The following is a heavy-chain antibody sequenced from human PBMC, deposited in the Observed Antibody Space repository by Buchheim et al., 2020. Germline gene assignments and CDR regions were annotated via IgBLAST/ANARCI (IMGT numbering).Heavy chain of an antibody. CDR1: GDSISSGGYF. Sequence: QLQLQESGSGLVKPSQTLSLTCAVSGDSISSGGYFWSWIRQPPGKGLEWIGYMYQTGSTYYNPSLKSRVTISVDRSKNHFSLKLTSVTAADTAVYYCARGSLNYFDTSGLRGAWFDPWGQGTL. J-gene: IGHJ5*02. CDR2: MYQTGST. V-gene: IGHV4-30-2*01. D-gene: IGHD3-22*01. CDR3: ARGSLNYFDTSGLRGAWFDP.